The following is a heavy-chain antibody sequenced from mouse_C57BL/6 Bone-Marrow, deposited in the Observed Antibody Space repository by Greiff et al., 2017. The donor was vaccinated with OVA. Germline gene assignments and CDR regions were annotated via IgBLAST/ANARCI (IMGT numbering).Heavy chain of an antibody. CDR1: GYSITSGYD. CDR3: ARGGPLDYGSSSHYFDY. D-gene: IGHD1-1*01. CDR2: ISYSGST. V-gene: IGHV3-1*01. J-gene: IGHJ2*01. Sequence: ESGPGMVKPSQSLSLTCTVTGYSITSGYDWHWIRHFPGNKLEWMGYISYSGSTNYNPSLKSRISITHDTSKNHFFLKLNSVTTEDTATYYCARGGPLDYGSSSHYFDYWGQGTTLTVSS.